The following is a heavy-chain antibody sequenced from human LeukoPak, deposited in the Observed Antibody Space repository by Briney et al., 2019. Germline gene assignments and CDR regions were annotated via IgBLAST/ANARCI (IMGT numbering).Heavy chain of an antibody. CDR2: ISSSGSTI. J-gene: IGHJ4*02. V-gene: IGHV3-11*04. CDR1: GFTFSDYY. Sequence: PGGSLRLSCAASGFTFSDYYMSWIRQAPGKGLEWVSYISSSGSTIYYADSVKGRFTISRDNAKNSPYLQMNSLRAEDTAVYYCARDRSYYYDSSGYYYVWGQGTLVTVSS. D-gene: IGHD3-22*01. CDR3: ARDRSYYYDSSGYYYV.